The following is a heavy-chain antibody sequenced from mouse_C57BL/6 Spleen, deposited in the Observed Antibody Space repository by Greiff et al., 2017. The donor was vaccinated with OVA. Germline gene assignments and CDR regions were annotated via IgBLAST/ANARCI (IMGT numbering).Heavy chain of an antibody. Sequence: EVQVVESGGGLVKPGGSLKLSCAASGFTFSDYGMHWVRQAPEKGLEWVAYISSGSSTIYYADTVKGRFTISRDNAKNTLFLQMTSLRSEDTAVYYCARVLRLLNYGMDYWGQGTSVTVSA. CDR3: ARVLRLLNYGMDY. J-gene: IGHJ4*01. V-gene: IGHV5-17*01. CDR1: GFTFSDYG. D-gene: IGHD1-2*01. CDR2: ISSGSSTI.